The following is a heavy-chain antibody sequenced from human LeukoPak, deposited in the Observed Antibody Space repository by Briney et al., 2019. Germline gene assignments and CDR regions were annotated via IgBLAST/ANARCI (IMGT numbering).Heavy chain of an antibody. CDR2: ISGSGGST. D-gene: IGHD6-19*01. J-gene: IGHJ4*02. CDR3: LFQAVAVGY. CDR1: GFTFSSYA. Sequence: QXXXXLXLSCAASGFTFSSYAMSWVRQAPGKGLEWVSAISGSGGSTYYADSVKGRFTISRDNSKNTLYLQMNSLRAEDTAVYYCLFQAVAVGYWGQGTLVTVSS. V-gene: IGHV3-23*01.